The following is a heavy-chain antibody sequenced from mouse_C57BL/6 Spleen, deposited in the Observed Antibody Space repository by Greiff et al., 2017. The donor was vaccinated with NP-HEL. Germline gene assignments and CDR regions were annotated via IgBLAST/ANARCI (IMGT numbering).Heavy chain of an antibody. V-gene: IGHV7-3*01. D-gene: IGHD1-1*01. CDR2: IRNKANGYTT. CDR3: ARYGYGSSLDY. J-gene: IGHJ2*01. Sequence: EVQVVESGGGLVQPGGSLSLSCAASGFTFTDYYMSWVRQPPGKALEWLGFIRNKANGYTTEYSASVKGRFTISRDNSQSILYLQMNALRAEDSATYYCARYGYGSSLDYWGQGTTLTVSS. CDR1: GFTFTDYY.